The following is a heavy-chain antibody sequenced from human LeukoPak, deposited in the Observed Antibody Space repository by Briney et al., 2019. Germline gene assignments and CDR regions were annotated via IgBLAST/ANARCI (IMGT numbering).Heavy chain of an antibody. Sequence: GGSLRLSCAASGFTFDDYAMHWVRQAPGKGLEWVSLISWDGGSTYYADSVKGRFTISRDNSKNSLYLQMNSLRAEDTALYYCATGAYYYYGMDVWGKGTTVTVPS. J-gene: IGHJ6*04. CDR3: ATGAYYYYGMDV. D-gene: IGHD3-10*01. CDR1: GFTFDDYA. V-gene: IGHV3-43D*04. CDR2: ISWDGGST.